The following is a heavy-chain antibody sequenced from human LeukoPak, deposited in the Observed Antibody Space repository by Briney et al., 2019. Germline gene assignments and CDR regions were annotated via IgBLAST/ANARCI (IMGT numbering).Heavy chain of an antibody. Sequence: ASVKVSRKASGYTFTSYYMHWVRQAPGQGLEWMGLTTPSGGSTSYAQKFQGRLTMTRDTSTSTVYMELSSLRSEDTAVYYCARGGSSSFDYWGQGTLVTVSS. CDR1: GYTFTSYY. D-gene: IGHD6-6*01. CDR3: ARGGSSSFDY. J-gene: IGHJ4*02. CDR2: TTPSGGST. V-gene: IGHV1-46*01.